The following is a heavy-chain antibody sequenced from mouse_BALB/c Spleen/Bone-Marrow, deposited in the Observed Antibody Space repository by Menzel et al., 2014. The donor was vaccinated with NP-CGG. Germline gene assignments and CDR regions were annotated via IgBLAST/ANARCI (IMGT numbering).Heavy chain of an antibody. D-gene: IGHD1-2*01. J-gene: IGHJ1*01. CDR2: INPDSRTI. CDR1: GFDFSRYW. CDR3: ARPGYYGYQNV. Sequence: EVQLQQSGGGLVQPGGSLKLSCAASGFDFSRYWMTWVRQAPGKGLEWIGEINPDSRTINYTPSLKDKFIISRDNAKNTLYLQMSEVRSEDTALYYCARPGYYGYQNVWGAGTTVTVSS. V-gene: IGHV4-1*02.